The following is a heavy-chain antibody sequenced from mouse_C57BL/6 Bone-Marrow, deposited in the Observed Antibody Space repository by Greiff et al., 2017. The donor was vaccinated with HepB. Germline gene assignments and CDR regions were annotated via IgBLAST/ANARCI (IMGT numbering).Heavy chain of an antibody. Sequence: VKVVESGGDLVKPGGSLKLSCAASGFTFSSYGMSWVRQTPDKRLEWVATISSGGSYTYYPDSVKGRFTISRDNAKNTLYLQMSSLKSEDTAMYYCARHGGLRRPFAYWGQGTLVTVSA. CDR1: GFTFSSYG. CDR3: ARHGGLRRPFAY. D-gene: IGHD2-4*01. V-gene: IGHV5-6*01. CDR2: ISSGGSYT. J-gene: IGHJ3*01.